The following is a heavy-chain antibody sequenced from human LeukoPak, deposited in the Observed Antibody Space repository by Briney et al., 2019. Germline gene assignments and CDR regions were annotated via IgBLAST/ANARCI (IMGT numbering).Heavy chain of an antibody. D-gene: IGHD2-15*01. CDR2: IRYDGSNK. Sequence: PGGSLRLSCAASGFTFSSYSMNWVRQAPGKGLEWVAFIRYDGSNKYYADSVKGRFTISRDNSKNTLYLQMNSLRAEDTAVYYCAKAYCSGGSCYGTGGILDWGQGTLVTVSS. V-gene: IGHV3-30*02. CDR1: GFTFSSYS. J-gene: IGHJ4*02. CDR3: AKAYCSGGSCYGTGGILD.